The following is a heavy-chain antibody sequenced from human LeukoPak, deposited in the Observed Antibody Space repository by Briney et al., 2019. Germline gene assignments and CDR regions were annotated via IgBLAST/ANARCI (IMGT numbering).Heavy chain of an antibody. V-gene: IGHV3-30*02. Sequence: GGSLRLSCAASGFTFSNYAMSWVRQAPGKGLEWVAFIRYDGSNKYYADSVKGRFTISRDNSKNTLYLQMNSLRAEDTAVYYCARIQYYYGSGAFDYWGQGTLVTVSS. CDR1: GFTFSNYA. CDR2: IRYDGSNK. J-gene: IGHJ4*02. CDR3: ARIQYYYGSGAFDY. D-gene: IGHD3-10*01.